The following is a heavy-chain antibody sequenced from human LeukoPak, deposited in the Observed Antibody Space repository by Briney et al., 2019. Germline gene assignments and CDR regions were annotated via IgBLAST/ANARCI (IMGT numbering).Heavy chain of an antibody. D-gene: IGHD6-6*01. Sequence: PGGSLRLSCAASGFTFSDYYMSWIRQAPGKGLEWVSYISSSGSTIYYADSVKGRFTISRDNAKNSLYLQMNSLRAEDTAVYYCARDDVYSSSFSDYWGQGTLVTVSS. CDR3: ARDDVYSSSFSDY. CDR1: GFTFSDYY. CDR2: ISSSGSTI. J-gene: IGHJ4*02. V-gene: IGHV3-11*04.